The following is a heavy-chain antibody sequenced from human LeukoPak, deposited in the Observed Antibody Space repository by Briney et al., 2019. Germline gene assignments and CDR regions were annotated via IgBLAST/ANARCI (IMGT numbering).Heavy chain of an antibody. V-gene: IGHV4-61*02. Sequence: PSETLSLTCTVSGGSISSGSYFWSWIRQPAGKGLEWIGRIYTSGSTNYNPSLKSRVTISVDTSKNQFSLKLSSVTAADTAVYYCARGLSKRTWKGIAARLGYWGQGTLVTVSS. D-gene: IGHD6-6*01. CDR3: ARGLSKRTWKGIAARLGY. CDR2: IYTSGST. CDR1: GGSISSGSYF. J-gene: IGHJ4*02.